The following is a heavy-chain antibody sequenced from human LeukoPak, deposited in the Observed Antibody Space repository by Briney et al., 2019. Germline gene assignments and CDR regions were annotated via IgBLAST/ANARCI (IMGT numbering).Heavy chain of an antibody. CDR1: GFTFSSYG. Sequence: PGGSLRLSCAASGFTFSSYGMHWVRQAPGKGLEWVAVISYDGSNKYYADCVKGRFTISRDNSKNTLYLQMNSLRAEDTAVYYCAKEGYERGFDYWGQGTLVTVSS. J-gene: IGHJ4*02. V-gene: IGHV3-30*18. CDR3: AKEGYERGFDY. CDR2: ISYDGSNK. D-gene: IGHD3-10*01.